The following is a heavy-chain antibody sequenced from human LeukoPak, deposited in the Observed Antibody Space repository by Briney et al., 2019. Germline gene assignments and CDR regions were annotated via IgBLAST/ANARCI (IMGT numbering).Heavy chain of an antibody. CDR3: ASHDVHYGSGSYYNFHDY. D-gene: IGHD3-10*01. CDR1: GFTFSDYY. J-gene: IGHJ4*02. V-gene: IGHV3-11*01. Sequence: GGSLRLSCAASGFTFSDYYMSWIRQAPGKGLEWVSYISSSGSTIYYADSVKGRFTISRDNAKNSLYLQMNSLRAEDTAMYYCASHDVHYGSGSYYNFHDYWGQGTLVTVSS. CDR2: ISSSGSTI.